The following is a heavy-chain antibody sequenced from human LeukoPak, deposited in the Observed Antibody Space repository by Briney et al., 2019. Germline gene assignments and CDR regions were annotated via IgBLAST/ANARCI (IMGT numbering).Heavy chain of an antibody. J-gene: IGHJ4*02. CDR1: GYTFTDYY. Sequence: GASVKVSCKASGYTFTDYYMHWVRQAPGQGVEWMGWINPNSGGTYSAQKFQGWVTMTRDTSISTAYMELSRLTSDDTAVYYCARANALHCSSTSCLFDYWGQGTLVTVSS. CDR3: ARANALHCSSTSCLFDY. V-gene: IGHV1-2*04. CDR2: INPNSGGT. D-gene: IGHD2-2*01.